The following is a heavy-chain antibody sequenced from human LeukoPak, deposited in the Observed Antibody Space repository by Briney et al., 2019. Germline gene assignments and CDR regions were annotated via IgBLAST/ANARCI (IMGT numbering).Heavy chain of an antibody. Sequence: GGSLRLSCAASGLTFRRYGMSWVRQAPGKGLEWVSSITSSAGSREYADSVKGRFTISRDNSKNTVFLEMNSLRAEDTAVYYCAKVAYSSSPHWGQGTQVTVSS. V-gene: IGHV3-23*01. J-gene: IGHJ1*01. CDR1: GLTFRRYG. CDR2: ITSSAGSR. D-gene: IGHD1-26*01. CDR3: AKVAYSSSPH.